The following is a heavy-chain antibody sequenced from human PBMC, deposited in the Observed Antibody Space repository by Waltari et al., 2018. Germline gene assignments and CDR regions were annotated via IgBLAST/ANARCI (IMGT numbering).Heavy chain of an antibody. Sequence: QVQLQQWGAGLLKPSETLSLTCAVYGGSFSGFYWNWVRQPPGKGLEWIGEISHSGTTNYNPSLESRVSISVDASKRQFSLTLYSVTGADTAVYYCARGKGYGSGMPPHWFDPWGQGPLVTVSS. J-gene: IGHJ5*02. V-gene: IGHV4-34*01. D-gene: IGHD3-10*01. CDR3: ARGKGYGSGMPPHWFDP. CDR1: GGSFSGFY. CDR2: ISHSGTT.